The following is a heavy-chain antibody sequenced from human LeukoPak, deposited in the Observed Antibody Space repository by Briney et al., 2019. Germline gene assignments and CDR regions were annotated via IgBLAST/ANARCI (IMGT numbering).Heavy chain of an antibody. CDR3: AKSDWFDP. J-gene: IGHJ5*02. Sequence: GGSLRLSCAASGFTFSGSWMHWVRQAPGKGLVWVARFKDDGTSTTYADSVKGRFTISRDNAKNILYLQMDSLRAEDTAMYYCAKSDWFDPWGQGTLVTVSS. CDR1: GFTFSGSW. CDR2: FKDDGTST. V-gene: IGHV3-74*03.